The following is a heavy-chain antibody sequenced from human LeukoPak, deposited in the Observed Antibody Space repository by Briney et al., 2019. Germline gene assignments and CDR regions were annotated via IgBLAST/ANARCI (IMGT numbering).Heavy chain of an antibody. CDR3: ARGGIAVGGSDY. CDR2: INHSGST. V-gene: IGHV4-34*01. Sequence: SETLSLTCAVYGGSFSGYYWSWIRQPPGKGLEWIGEINHSGSTNYNPSLKSRVTISVDTSKNQFSLKLSSGTAADTAVYYCARGGIAVGGSDYWGQGTLVTVSS. D-gene: IGHD6-19*01. J-gene: IGHJ4*02. CDR1: GGSFSGYY.